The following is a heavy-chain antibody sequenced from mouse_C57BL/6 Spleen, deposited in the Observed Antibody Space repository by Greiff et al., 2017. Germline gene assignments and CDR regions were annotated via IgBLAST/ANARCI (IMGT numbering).Heavy chain of an antibody. CDR3: ARGHYSNYGFAY. V-gene: IGHV3-6*01. CDR1: GYSITSGYY. CDR2: ISYDGSN. D-gene: IGHD2-5*01. Sequence: ESGPGLVKPSPSLSLTCSVTGYSITSGYYWNWIRQFPGNKLEWMGYISYDGSNNYNPSLKNRISITRDTSKNQFFLKLNSVTTEDTATYDCARGHYSNYGFAYWGQGTLVTVSA. J-gene: IGHJ3*01.